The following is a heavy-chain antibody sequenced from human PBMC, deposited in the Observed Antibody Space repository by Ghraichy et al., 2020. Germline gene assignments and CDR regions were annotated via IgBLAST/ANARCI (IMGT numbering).Heavy chain of an antibody. CDR3: ARVASSSRYYYGMDV. Sequence: ASVKVSCKASGYTFTSYGISWVRQAPGQGLEWMGWISAYNGNTNYAQKLQGRVTMTTDTSTSTAYMELRSLRSDDTAVYYCARVASSSRYYYGMDVWGQGTTVTVSS. J-gene: IGHJ6*02. CDR2: ISAYNGNT. CDR1: GYTFTSYG. D-gene: IGHD6-6*01. V-gene: IGHV1-18*04.